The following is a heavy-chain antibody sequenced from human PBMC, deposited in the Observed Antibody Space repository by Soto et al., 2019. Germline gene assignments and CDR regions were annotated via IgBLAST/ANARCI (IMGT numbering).Heavy chain of an antibody. Sequence: SETLSLTCTVSGGSISSSSYYWGWIRQPPGKGLEWIGSIYYSGSTYYNPSLKSRVTISVDTSKNQFSLKLSSVTAADTAVYYCARHFALYYGSGSENWFDPWGQGTLVTVSS. D-gene: IGHD3-10*01. J-gene: IGHJ5*02. CDR3: ARHFALYYGSGSENWFDP. CDR1: GGSISSSSYY. CDR2: IYYSGST. V-gene: IGHV4-39*01.